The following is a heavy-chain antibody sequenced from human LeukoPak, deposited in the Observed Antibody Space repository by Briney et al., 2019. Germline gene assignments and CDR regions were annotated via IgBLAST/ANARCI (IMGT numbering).Heavy chain of an antibody. D-gene: IGHD6-13*01. CDR1: GFTFDNYA. CDR2: ICWNSGGK. CDR3: AKGGDGSWYGTFDM. Sequence: GGSLRLSCAASGFTFDNYAMHWVRQGPGKGLEWVSGICWNSGGKVYADSVKGRFTISRDNAKNSLYLQMNSLRVEDTALYYCAKGGDGSWYGTFDMRGQGTMVTVSS. J-gene: IGHJ3*02. V-gene: IGHV3-9*01.